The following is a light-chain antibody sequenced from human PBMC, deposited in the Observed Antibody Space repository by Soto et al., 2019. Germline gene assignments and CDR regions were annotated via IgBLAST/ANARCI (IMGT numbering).Light chain of an antibody. CDR3: QQYNGYFRT. CDR2: DAS. J-gene: IGKJ1*01. Sequence: DIQMTLSPSTLSASVGDRVTITCRASQNINRWLAWYQQKPGKAPNLLIYDASTLESGVPSRFSGSGSGSEFTLTISTLQPDDFATYYCQQYNGYFRTFGQGTRVEIK. V-gene: IGKV1-5*01. CDR1: QNINRW.